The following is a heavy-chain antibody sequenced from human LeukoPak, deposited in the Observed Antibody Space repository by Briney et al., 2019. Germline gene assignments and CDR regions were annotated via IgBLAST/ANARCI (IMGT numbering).Heavy chain of an antibody. Sequence: IPSETLSLTCTVSGDSISSFYWSWIRQPAGKGLEWIGRIYTSGSTSYNPSLKSRVTISVDTSKNQFSLKLSSVTAADTAVYYCARAAYYYDSSGYYRVYYFDYWGQGTLVTVSS. CDR2: IYTSGST. J-gene: IGHJ4*02. D-gene: IGHD3-22*01. V-gene: IGHV4-4*07. CDR1: GDSISSFY. CDR3: ARAAYYYDSSGYYRVYYFDY.